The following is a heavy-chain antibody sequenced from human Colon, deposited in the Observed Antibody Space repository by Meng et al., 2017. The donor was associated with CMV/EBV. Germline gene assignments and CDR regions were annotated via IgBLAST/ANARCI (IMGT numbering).Heavy chain of an antibody. V-gene: IGHV4-39*07. CDR2: VYYSGFT. CDR1: GDSISSTSYY. D-gene: IGHD2-21*01. CDR3: ARDRHSEVVIALRGTFDI. Sequence: SETLSLTCNVSGDSISSTSYYWAWIRQSPGKGLEWIGSVYYSGFTYYNPSLLSRVTVSIDRSKNQFSLRLSSVTAADTAVYYCARDRHSEVVIALRGTFDIWGQGTKVTVSS. J-gene: IGHJ3*02.